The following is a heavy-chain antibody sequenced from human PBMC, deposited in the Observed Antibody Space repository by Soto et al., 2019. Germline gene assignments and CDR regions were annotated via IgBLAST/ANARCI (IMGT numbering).Heavy chain of an antibody. V-gene: IGHV3-23*01. CDR3: AKDQGVSGAYSYGYDY. J-gene: IGHJ4*02. CDR2: ISGSGGGT. D-gene: IGHD5-18*01. CDR1: GFTFSSYA. Sequence: GGSLRLSCAASGFTFSSYAMSWVRQAPGKGLEWVSGISGSGGGTYYADSVKGRFTISRDNSKDTLYLQMNSLRAEDTAIYYCAKDQGVSGAYSYGYDYWGQGILVTVSS.